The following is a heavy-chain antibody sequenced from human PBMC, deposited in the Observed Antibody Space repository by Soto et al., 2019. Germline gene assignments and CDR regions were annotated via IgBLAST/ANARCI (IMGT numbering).Heavy chain of an antibody. V-gene: IGHV4-39*02. CDR1: GGSISSSRYY. CDR3: ERDGGWLHPS. D-gene: IGHD5-12*01. Sequence: SETLSLTRTFSGGSISSSRYYWGWIRQPPGQGLEWIGRIYYTGSTYYNPSLKSRVTISVDTSNNQFSLKLSSVTAADSAVYYCERDGGWLHPSWGQGTRVTVSS. J-gene: IGHJ5*02. CDR2: IYYTGST.